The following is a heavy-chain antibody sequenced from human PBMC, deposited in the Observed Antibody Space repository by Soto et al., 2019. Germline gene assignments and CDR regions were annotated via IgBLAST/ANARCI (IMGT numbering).Heavy chain of an antibody. Sequence: SETLSLTCNVSGGSISSYYWSWIRQPPGKGLEWIGYIYYSGSTNYNPSLKSRVTISVDTSKNQFSLKLSSVSAADTAVYYCTRGPSGDKVDYWGQGTLVTVSS. CDR2: IYYSGST. V-gene: IGHV4-59*08. CDR3: TRGPSGDKVDY. CDR1: GGSISSYY. D-gene: IGHD7-27*01. J-gene: IGHJ4*02.